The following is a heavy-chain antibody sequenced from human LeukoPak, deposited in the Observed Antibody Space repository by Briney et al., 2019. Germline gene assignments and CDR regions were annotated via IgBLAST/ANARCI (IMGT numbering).Heavy chain of an antibody. CDR1: GGSISSSSYY. Sequence: SETLSLTCTVSGGSISSSSYYWGWIRQPPGKGLEWIGSIYYSGSTYYNPSLKSQVTISVDTSKNQFSLKLSSVTAADTAVYYCARSRRVYSGFNWFDPWGQGTLVTVSS. D-gene: IGHD5-12*01. V-gene: IGHV4-39*01. CDR2: IYYSGST. CDR3: ARSRRVYSGFNWFDP. J-gene: IGHJ5*02.